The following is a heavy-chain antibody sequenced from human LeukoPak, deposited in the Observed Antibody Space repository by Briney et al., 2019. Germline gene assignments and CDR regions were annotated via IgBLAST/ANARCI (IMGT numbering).Heavy chain of an antibody. V-gene: IGHV4-59*01. CDR3: ARERYSSGWSFLYYFDY. J-gene: IGHJ4*02. CDR2: IYYSGST. D-gene: IGHD6-13*01. CDR1: GGSISSYY. Sequence: SETLSLTCTVSGGSISSYYWSWIRQPPGKGLEWIGYIYYSGSTNYNPSLKSRVTISVDTSKNQFSLKLSSVTAADTAVYYCARERYSSGWSFLYYFDYWGQGILVTVSS.